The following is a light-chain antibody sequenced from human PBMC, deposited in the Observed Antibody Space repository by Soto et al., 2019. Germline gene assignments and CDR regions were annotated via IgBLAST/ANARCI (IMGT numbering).Light chain of an antibody. J-gene: IGKJ1*01. CDR2: AAS. V-gene: IGKV3-20*01. Sequence: EIILTQSPGTLSLSPGERATLSCRASQSVDSSYLAWYQQTPGQAPRLLIYAASSRATAIPARFSGSGSGTDFTLTITRLEPEDFAVYYCHLYGTTPNWTFGQGTRVEI. CDR1: QSVDSSY. CDR3: HLYGTTPNWT.